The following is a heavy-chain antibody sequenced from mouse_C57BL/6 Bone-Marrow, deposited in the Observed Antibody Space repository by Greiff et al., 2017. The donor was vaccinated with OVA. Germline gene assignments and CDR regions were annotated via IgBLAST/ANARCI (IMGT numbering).Heavy chain of an antibody. J-gene: IGHJ2*01. D-gene: IGHD3-3*01. Sequence: VQLQQSGAELVRPGTSVKVSCKASGYAFTNYLIEWVKQRPGQGLEWIGVINPGSGGTNYNEKFKGKATLTADKSSSTAYMQLSSLTSEDSAVYFCARSGTFDYGGQGTTLTVSS. CDR1: GYAFTNYL. V-gene: IGHV1-54*01. CDR2: INPGSGGT. CDR3: ARSGTFDY.